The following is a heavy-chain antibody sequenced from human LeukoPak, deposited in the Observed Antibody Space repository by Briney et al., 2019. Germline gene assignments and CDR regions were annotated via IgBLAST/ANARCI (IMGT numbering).Heavy chain of an antibody. CDR3: ARDKGEYYDSSGYLDY. CDR2: IYYSGNT. J-gene: IGHJ4*02. D-gene: IGHD3-22*01. V-gene: IGHV4-59*01. CDR1: GGSISSYY. Sequence: PSETLSLTCTVSGGSISSYYWSWIRQPPGKGLEWIGYIYYSGNTNYNPSLKSRVTISVDTSKIQFSLKLSSVTAADTAMYYCARDKGEYYDSSGYLDYWGQGTLVTVSS.